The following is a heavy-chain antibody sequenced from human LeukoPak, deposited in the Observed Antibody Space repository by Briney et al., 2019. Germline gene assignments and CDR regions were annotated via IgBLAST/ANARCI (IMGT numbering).Heavy chain of an antibody. V-gene: IGHV3-66*01. Sequence: PGGSLRLSRAASGFTVSNNYMSWVRQAPGKGLEWVSVIYSGGSTYYADSVKGRFTISRDNSKNTLYLQMNSLRAEDTAVYYCATLTYYFDYWGQGTLVTVSS. CDR2: IYSGGST. CDR1: GFTVSNNY. CDR3: ATLTYYFDY. J-gene: IGHJ4*02. D-gene: IGHD3-9*01.